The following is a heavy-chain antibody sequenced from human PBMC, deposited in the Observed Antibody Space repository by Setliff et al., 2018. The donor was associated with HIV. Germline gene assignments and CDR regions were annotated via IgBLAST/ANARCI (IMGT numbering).Heavy chain of an antibody. CDR1: GYTFTDYY. Sequence: ASVKVSCKASGYTFTDYYIHWVRQAPGQGLQWMGWVNPNSGGTNSAQEFQGRVTMTRDTSISTAYMEVSSLRSDDTAVYYCARGDWELLGAFDIWGQGTMVTVSS. J-gene: IGHJ3*02. D-gene: IGHD1-26*01. V-gene: IGHV1-2*02. CDR3: ARGDWELLGAFDI. CDR2: VNPNSGGT.